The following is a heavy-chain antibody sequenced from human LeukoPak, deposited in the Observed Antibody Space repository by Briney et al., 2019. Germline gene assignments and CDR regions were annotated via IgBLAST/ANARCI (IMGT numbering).Heavy chain of an antibody. CDR3: ARRGGSGRSFDY. CDR1: GASVSSGGYY. CDR2: IYYSGST. J-gene: IGHJ4*02. V-gene: IGHV4-61*08. Sequence: SETLSLTCTVSGASVSSGGYYWSWLRQPPGKGLEWIGYIYYSGSTNYNPSLKSRVTISVDTSKNQFSLKVSSVTAADTAVYYCARRGGSGRSFDYWGQGTLVTASS. D-gene: IGHD3-10*01.